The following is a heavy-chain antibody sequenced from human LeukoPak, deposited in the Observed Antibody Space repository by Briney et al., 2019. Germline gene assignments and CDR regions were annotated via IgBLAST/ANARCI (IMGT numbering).Heavy chain of an antibody. CDR1: GLTFSSNW. J-gene: IGHJ4*02. Sequence: GGSLRLSCAASGLTFSSNWMHWVRQAPGKGLVWVSRSNEDGSTTNYADSVKGRFLLSRDISNNTVYLQMNNLRAEDTALYYCATLSRAQRVWGQGTLVTVSS. D-gene: IGHD6-25*01. CDR3: ATLSRAQRV. CDR2: SNEDGSTT. V-gene: IGHV3-74*01.